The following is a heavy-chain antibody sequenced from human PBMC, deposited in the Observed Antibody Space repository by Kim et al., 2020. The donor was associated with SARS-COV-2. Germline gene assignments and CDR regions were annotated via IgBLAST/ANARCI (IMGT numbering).Heavy chain of an antibody. V-gene: IGHV3-66*02. CDR2: IYSGGST. J-gene: IGHJ3*02. CDR3: ATTDQKTSDAFDI. Sequence: GGSLRLSCAASGFTVSSNYMSWVRQAPGKGLEWVSVIYSGGSTYYADSVKGRFTISRDNSKNTLYLQMNSLRAEDTAVYYCATTDQKTSDAFDIWGQGTMVTVSS. CDR1: GFTVSSNY. D-gene: IGHD4-17*01.